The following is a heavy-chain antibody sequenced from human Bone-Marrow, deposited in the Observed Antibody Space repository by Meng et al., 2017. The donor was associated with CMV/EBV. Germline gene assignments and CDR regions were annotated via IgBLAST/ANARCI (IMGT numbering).Heavy chain of an antibody. V-gene: IGHV4-34*01. CDR1: GGSFSGYY. D-gene: IGHD3-3*01. J-gene: IGHJ6*02. Sequence: SETLSLTRAVYGGSFSGYYWSWIRQPPGKGLEWIGEINHSGSTNYNPSLKSRVTISVDTSKNQFSLKLSSVTAADTAVYYCARGPSRITIFVYYYGMDVWGQGTTVTVSS. CDR2: INHSGST. CDR3: ARGPSRITIFVYYYGMDV.